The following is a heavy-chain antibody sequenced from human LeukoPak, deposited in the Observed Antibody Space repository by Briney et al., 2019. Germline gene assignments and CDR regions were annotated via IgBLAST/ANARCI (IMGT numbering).Heavy chain of an antibody. V-gene: IGHV3-33*01. CDR2: VWYDGSNK. CDR1: EFTFSNFG. D-gene: IGHD3-22*01. CDR3: ARGQDKFRDYYDSSGSDAFDI. J-gene: IGHJ3*02. Sequence: PGGSLRLSCAASEFTFSNFGMHWVRQAPGKGLEWVAVVWYDGSNKYYADSVKGRFTISRDNSKNTLYLQMNSLRAGDTAVYYCARGQDKFRDYYDSSGSDAFDIWGQGTMVTVSS.